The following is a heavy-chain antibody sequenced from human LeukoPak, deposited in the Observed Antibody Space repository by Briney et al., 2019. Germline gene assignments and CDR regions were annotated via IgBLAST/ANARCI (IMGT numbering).Heavy chain of an antibody. CDR1: GFIFNSYW. J-gene: IGHJ5*02. Sequence: PGGSLRLSCAASGFIFNSYWMSWVRQAPGKGLEWVANIKQDGSEKYYVDSVRGRFTISRDNAKNSLYLQMDSLRAEDTAVYYCARGFRWFDPWGQGTLVTVSS. V-gene: IGHV3-7*01. CDR2: IKQDGSEK. CDR3: ARGFRWFDP.